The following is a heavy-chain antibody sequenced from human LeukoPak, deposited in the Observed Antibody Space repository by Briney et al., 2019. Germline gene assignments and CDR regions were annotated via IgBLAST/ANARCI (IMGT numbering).Heavy chain of an antibody. CDR1: GFSFTSYN. CDR2: ISYDGNIK. CDR3: ARECYDILTGYYSFDY. Sequence: GTSLRLSCAASGFSFTSYNFHWVRQAPGKGLKWLGFISYDGNIKYEDSVKGRFTISRDNAKNSLYLQMNSLRAEDTAVYYCARECYDILTGYYSFDYWGQGTLVTVSS. D-gene: IGHD3-9*01. J-gene: IGHJ4*02. V-gene: IGHV3-30-3*01.